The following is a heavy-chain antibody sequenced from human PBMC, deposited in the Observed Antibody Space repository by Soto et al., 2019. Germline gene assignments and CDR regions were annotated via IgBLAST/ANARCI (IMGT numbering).Heavy chain of an antibody. J-gene: IGHJ6*02. CDR3: AREGVSSSGYYYYALDV. V-gene: IGHV4-59*01. CDR2: MYYSGST. Sequence: QVQLQESGPGLVKPSETLSLTCTVSGGSISSYYWSWIRQPPGKGLECIGYMYYSGSTNYSPPLKSRVTISVDTSKNQFSLNLSSVTAADTAVYYCAREGVSSSGYYYYALDVWGQGTTVTVSS. CDR1: GGSISSYY. D-gene: IGHD6-25*01.